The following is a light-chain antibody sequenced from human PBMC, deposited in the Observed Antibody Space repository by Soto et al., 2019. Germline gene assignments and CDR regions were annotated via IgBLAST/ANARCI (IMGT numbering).Light chain of an antibody. CDR2: EVT. CDR3: CSYADNNDYV. V-gene: IGLV2-8*01. CDR1: SSDVGAYNY. Sequence: QSALTQPPSASGSLGQSVTISCTGTSSDVGAYNYVSWYQQHPDKAPKLMIYEVTRRPSGVPDRFSGSKSGNTASLNVSGLQAEDEADYYCCSYADNNDYVFGTGTKVTVL. J-gene: IGLJ1*01.